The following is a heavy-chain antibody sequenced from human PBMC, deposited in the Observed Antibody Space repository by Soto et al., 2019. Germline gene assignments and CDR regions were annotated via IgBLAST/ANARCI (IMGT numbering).Heavy chain of an antibody. V-gene: IGHV3-74*01. D-gene: IGHD3-22*01. Sequence: GGSRRLSCAASGFTFSSYWMYWVRQAPGKGLVWVSRINSDGSSTSYADSVKGRFTISRDNAKNTLYLQMNSLRAEDTAVYYCERELFYDPDNCMDVWGQGTTVPVS. CDR2: INSDGSST. J-gene: IGHJ6*02. CDR1: GFTFSSYW. CDR3: ERELFYDPDNCMDV.